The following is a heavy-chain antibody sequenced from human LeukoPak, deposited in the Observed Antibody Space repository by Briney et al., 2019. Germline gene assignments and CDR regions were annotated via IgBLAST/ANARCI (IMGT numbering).Heavy chain of an antibody. CDR1: VGTLINYA. CDR3: ARGRYSGYDFPYYYGMDV. CDR2: IIPIFGTA. J-gene: IGHJ6*02. Sequence: SVTVSYKASVGTLINYAISWVRQAPGQGLEWMGGIIPIFGTANYAQKFQGRVTITADESTSTAYMELSSLRSEDTAVYYCARGRYSGYDFPYYYGMDVWGQGTTVTVSS. D-gene: IGHD5-12*01. V-gene: IGHV1-69*13.